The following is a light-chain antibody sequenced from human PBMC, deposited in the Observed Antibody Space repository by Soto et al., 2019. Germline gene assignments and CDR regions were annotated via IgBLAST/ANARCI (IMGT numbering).Light chain of an antibody. CDR1: QSVNNN. J-gene: IGKJ4*01. V-gene: IGKV3-15*01. CDR2: GAS. Sequence: EIVMTQSPATLSVSPVERVTLSCMASQSVNNNLAWYQQKPGQAPRLLIYGASTRAAGIPASFSGSGSGTEFTLTISSLQSEDFGVYYCQHYNRWPLTFGGGTKVDIK. CDR3: QHYNRWPLT.